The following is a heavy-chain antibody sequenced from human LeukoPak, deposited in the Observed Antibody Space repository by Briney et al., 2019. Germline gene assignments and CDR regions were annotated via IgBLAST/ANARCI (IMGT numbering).Heavy chain of an antibody. Sequence: SETLSLTCAVYGGSFSGYYWIWLRQAPGKGLEWVGEINHSGSNNYNPSLKSRVSISVDTYKRHFSLKQSSVTTEDTAVYYCAADQRDGCSSTSCYAGYSYYYGMDVWGKGTTVTVSS. V-gene: IGHV4-34*01. J-gene: IGHJ6*04. CDR1: GGSFSGYY. CDR2: INHSGSN. CDR3: AADQRDGCSSTSCYAGYSYYYGMDV. D-gene: IGHD2-2*01.